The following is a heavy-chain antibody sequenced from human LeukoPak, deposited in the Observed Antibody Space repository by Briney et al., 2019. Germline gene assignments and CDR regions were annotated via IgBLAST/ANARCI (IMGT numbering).Heavy chain of an antibody. CDR3: ARGEDFYYFDY. V-gene: IGHV1-69*13. J-gene: IGHJ4*02. Sequence: SVKVSCKASGGTFSSYAISWVRQAPGQGLEWMGGIIPIFGTANYAQQFQGRVTITADESTSTAYMELSSLRSEHTAVYYCARGEDFYYFDYWGQGTLVTVSS. CDR1: GGTFSSYA. D-gene: IGHD3-3*01. CDR2: IIPIFGTA.